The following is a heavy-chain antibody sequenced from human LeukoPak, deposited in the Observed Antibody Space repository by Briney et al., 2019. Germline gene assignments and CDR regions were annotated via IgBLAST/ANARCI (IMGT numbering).Heavy chain of an antibody. J-gene: IGHJ4*02. D-gene: IGHD4-11*01. CDR2: INWNGGNT. Sequence: PGGPLGLSCAASGFTFDDYGMSWVRQAPGKGLEWVSGINWNGGNTGYAGSVKGRFTISRDNAKNSLYLQMNSLRAEDTALYYCARVASNYDFDYWGQGTLVTVSS. CDR1: GFTFDDYG. CDR3: ARVASNYDFDY. V-gene: IGHV3-20*04.